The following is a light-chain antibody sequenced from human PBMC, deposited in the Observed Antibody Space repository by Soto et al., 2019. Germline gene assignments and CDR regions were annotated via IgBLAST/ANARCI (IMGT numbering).Light chain of an antibody. CDR3: CSLTTSHTYV. J-gene: IGLJ1*01. CDR2: HVT. V-gene: IGLV2-14*03. CDR1: SSDFGHYDY. Sequence: YVLPPPASLSGSPGHSITISCTGTSSDFGHYDYVSWYQQHPGKAPKLMIYHVTYRPSGVSNRYSGSKSGNSASLTISGLQADDEADYYCCSLTTSHTYVFGRGTKVTVL.